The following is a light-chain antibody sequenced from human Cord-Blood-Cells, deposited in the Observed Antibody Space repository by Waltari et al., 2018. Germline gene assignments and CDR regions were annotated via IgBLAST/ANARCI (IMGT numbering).Light chain of an antibody. CDR3: SSYPSSSTLV. V-gene: IGLV2-14*01. CDR2: DVS. J-gene: IGLJ3*02. CDR1: SSDVGGYNY. Sequence: QSALTQPASVSGSPGQSITISCTGTSSDVGGYNYVSWYQQHPGKAPKLLIYDVSKRPSGVSKSSSGSKSGNTASLTISGLQAEDEADYYCSSYPSSSTLVFGGGTKLTVL.